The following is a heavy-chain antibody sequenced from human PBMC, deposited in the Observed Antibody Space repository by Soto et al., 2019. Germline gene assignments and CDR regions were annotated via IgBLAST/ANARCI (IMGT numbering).Heavy chain of an antibody. J-gene: IGHJ4*02. CDR1: GFTFSSYA. V-gene: IGHV3-23*01. CDR2: VTGTGGST. CDR3: AKDRDPTVIVVVALFDS. Sequence: GGSLRLSCAASGFTFSSYAMSWVRQAPGKGLEWVSSVTGTGGSTYYADSVKGRFTISRDNSKNTLYLQMNSLRAEDTAVYYCAKDRDPTVIVVVALFDSWGQGTLVTVSS. D-gene: IGHD3-22*01.